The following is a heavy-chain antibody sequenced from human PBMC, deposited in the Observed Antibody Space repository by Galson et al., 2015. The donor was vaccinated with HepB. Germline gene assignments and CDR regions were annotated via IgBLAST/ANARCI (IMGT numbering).Heavy chain of an antibody. D-gene: IGHD4-17*01. J-gene: IGHJ4*02. Sequence: SLRLSCAASGFTFSVSAIHWVRQASGRGLEWLGRIRSKTNSYVTEYGASVKGRFTLSRDDSENMAFLQMNSLTTEDTAVYFCTSSVLPYDDFSGWFDYWGQGTLVTVSS. CDR1: GFTFSVSA. CDR2: IRSKTNSYVT. V-gene: IGHV3-73*01. CDR3: TSSVLPYDDFSGWFDY.